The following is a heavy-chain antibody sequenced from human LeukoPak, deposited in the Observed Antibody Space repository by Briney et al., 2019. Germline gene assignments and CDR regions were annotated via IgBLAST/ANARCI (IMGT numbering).Heavy chain of an antibody. Sequence: SETLSLTCTVSGGSISSSSYYWGWIRQPPGKGLEWIGSIYYSGSTYYNPSLKSRVTISVDTSKDQFSLKLSSVTAADTAVYYCATASSGWYLYYFDYWGQGTLVTASS. J-gene: IGHJ4*02. CDR2: IYYSGST. V-gene: IGHV4-39*01. CDR1: GGSISSSSYY. D-gene: IGHD6-19*01. CDR3: ATASSGWYLYYFDY.